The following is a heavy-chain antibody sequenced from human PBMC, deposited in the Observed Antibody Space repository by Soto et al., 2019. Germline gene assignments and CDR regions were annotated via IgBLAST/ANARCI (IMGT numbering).Heavy chain of an antibody. Sequence: ASVKVSCKTSGYTFTGHYIHWVRQAPEQGPEWMGEIGPESGATRYAQKFRGRVTLTRDTSITTVYMELNNLSPDDTAVYYCARGFSSYSDFWAQGTLVTVSS. V-gene: IGHV1-2*02. CDR1: GYTFTGHY. J-gene: IGHJ4*02. D-gene: IGHD6-13*01. CDR3: ARGFSSYSDF. CDR2: IGPESGAT.